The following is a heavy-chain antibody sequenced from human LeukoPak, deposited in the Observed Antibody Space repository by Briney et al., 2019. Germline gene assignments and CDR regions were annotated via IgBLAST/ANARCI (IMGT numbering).Heavy chain of an antibody. CDR1: GFTFSSYG. Sequence: GGSLRLSCAASGFTFSSYGMHWVRQAPGKGLEWVAVIWYGGSNKYYADSVKGRFTISRDNSKNSLYLQMNSLRAEDTAVYYCARDFTTVTTHWFDPWGQGTLVTVSS. D-gene: IGHD4-17*01. CDR2: IWYGGSNK. CDR3: ARDFTTVTTHWFDP. J-gene: IGHJ5*02. V-gene: IGHV3-33*08.